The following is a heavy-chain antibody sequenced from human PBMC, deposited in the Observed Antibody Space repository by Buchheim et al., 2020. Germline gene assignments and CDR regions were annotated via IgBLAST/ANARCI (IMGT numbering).Heavy chain of an antibody. Sequence: EVQLLESGGGLVQPGGSLRLSCAASGFTFSSYSMNWVRQAPGKGLEWVSYISSSSSTIYYVDSVKGRFTISRDNAQKSLYLQMNSLRDEDTAVYYCARESRKGGHNWFDPWGQGTL. V-gene: IGHV3-48*02. CDR2: ISSSSSTI. CDR1: GFTFSSYS. D-gene: IGHD1-14*01. CDR3: ARESRKGGHNWFDP. J-gene: IGHJ5*02.